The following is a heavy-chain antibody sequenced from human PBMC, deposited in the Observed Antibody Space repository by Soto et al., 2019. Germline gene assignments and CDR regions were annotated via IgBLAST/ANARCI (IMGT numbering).Heavy chain of an antibody. D-gene: IGHD1-7*01. CDR3: AKGPGGTGTARDYYGMDV. Sequence: GGSLRLSCEASGFTLSSYIMSWVRQAPGKGLEWVSGMSATGGSTYHADSVKDRFTISRDTSKNTLFLQMNSLRAEDTAVYYWAKGPGGTGTARDYYGMDVWGQGTTVTVSS. CDR2: MSATGGST. CDR1: GFTLSSYI. J-gene: IGHJ6*02. V-gene: IGHV3-23*01.